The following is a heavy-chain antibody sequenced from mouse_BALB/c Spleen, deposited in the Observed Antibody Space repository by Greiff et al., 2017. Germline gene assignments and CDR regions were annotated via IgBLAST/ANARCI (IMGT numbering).Heavy chain of an antibody. CDR3: ARGYYYGSSYVDAMDY. Sequence: EVQLVESGGGLVQPGGSLRLSCATSGFTFTDYYMSWVRQPPGKALEWLGFIRNKANGYTTEYSASVKGRFTISRDNSQSILYLQMNTLRAEDSATYYCARGYYYGSSYVDAMDYWGQGTSVTVSS. CDR2: IRNKANGYTT. CDR1: GFTFTDYY. D-gene: IGHD1-1*01. V-gene: IGHV7-3*02. J-gene: IGHJ4*01.